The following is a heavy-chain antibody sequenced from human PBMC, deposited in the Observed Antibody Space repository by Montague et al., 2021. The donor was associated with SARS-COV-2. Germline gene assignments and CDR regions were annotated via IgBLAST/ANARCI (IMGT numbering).Heavy chain of an antibody. CDR2: ITSNGKT. CDR3: ARRGYYDSAGYHWHLDL. V-gene: IGHV4-4*09. D-gene: IGHD3-22*01. J-gene: IGHJ2*01. CDR1: GGSINDHY. Sequence: SETLSLTCTVSGGSINDHYRSWIRQSPGKGLEWVGYITSNGKTNYNPYLKSRVTLSADASRNEFSLKLDSVTAADTAVYFCARRGYYDSAGYHWHLDLWGRGMLVTVSS.